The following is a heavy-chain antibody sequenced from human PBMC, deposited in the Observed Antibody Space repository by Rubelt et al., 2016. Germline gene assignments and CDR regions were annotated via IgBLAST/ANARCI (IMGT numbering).Heavy chain of an antibody. CDR1: GLTFSSYW. D-gene: IGHD5-12*01. CDR2: IKSDESDT. Sequence: EVQLVESGGGLVQPGGSLRLSCAASGLTFSSYWMHWVRQVPGMGLVWVSRIKSDESDTSYGDSVKGRFTISRDNAKNTLYLHMDSLGAEDTAVYYCARGATPVVLDIWGQGTMVTVSS. V-gene: IGHV3-74*02. CDR3: ARGATPVVLDI. J-gene: IGHJ3*02.